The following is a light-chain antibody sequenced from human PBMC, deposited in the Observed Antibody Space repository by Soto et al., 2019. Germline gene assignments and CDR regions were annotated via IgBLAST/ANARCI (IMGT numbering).Light chain of an antibody. CDR3: QQFIDGWT. V-gene: IGKV1-5*01. J-gene: IGKJ1*01. Sequence: IQMTQSPSTLSASIGARVTITCRASQSINNRLAWYQQMPGKAPNLLIYDASTLESGVPSRFRGSGSETEFTLTISGLQPDDFATYYGQQFIDGWTFGQGTKVEIK. CDR2: DAS. CDR1: QSINNR.